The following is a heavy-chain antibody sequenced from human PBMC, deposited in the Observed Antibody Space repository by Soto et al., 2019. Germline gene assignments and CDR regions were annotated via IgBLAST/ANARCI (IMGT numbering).Heavy chain of an antibody. CDR2: IYWDDDK. CDR1: GFSLSTSGVG. Sequence: QITLKESGPTLVKPTQTLTLTCTFSGFSLSTSGVGVGWIRQPPGKALQWLALIYWDDDKRYSPSLKGRLTITKDTSKIQVVLTMTNMDPVDTATYYCANRWLRIYCSGGSCYTPGGGWFDPWGQGTLVTVSS. D-gene: IGHD2-15*01. J-gene: IGHJ5*02. V-gene: IGHV2-5*02. CDR3: ANRWLRIYCSGGSCYTPGGGWFDP.